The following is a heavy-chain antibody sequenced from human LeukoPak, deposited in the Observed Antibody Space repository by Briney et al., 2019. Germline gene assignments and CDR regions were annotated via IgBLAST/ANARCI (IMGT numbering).Heavy chain of an antibody. D-gene: IGHD1-26*01. CDR3: AKDCQWEPQGCFDY. V-gene: IGHV3-9*01. Sequence: PGGSLRLSCAASGFTFDDYAMHWVRQAPGKGLELVSGISWNSGSIGYADSVKGRFTISRDNAKNSLYLQMNSLRAEDTALYYCAKDCQWEPQGCFDYWGQGTLVTVSS. CDR2: ISWNSGSI. CDR1: GFTFDDYA. J-gene: IGHJ4*02.